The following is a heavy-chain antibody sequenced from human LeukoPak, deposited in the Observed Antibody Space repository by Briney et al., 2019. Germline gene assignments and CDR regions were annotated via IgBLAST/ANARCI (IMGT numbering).Heavy chain of an antibody. D-gene: IGHD1-26*01. Sequence: GGSLRLSCAASGFTFDDYGMSWVRQAQGKGLEYVSAISGNGVNTYYADSVKGRFTISRDNSKTTVYLQMNSLRPEDTAVYYCVKDHTGSYYGGGPDYWGQGALVTVSS. CDR2: ISGNGVNT. V-gene: IGHV3-64D*09. CDR1: GFTFDDYG. CDR3: VKDHTGSYYGGGPDY. J-gene: IGHJ4*02.